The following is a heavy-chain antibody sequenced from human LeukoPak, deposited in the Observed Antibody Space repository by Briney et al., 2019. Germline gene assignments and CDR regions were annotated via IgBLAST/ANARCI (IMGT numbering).Heavy chain of an antibody. CDR1: GYTFTSYG. Sequence: ASVKVSCKASGYTFTSYGISWVRQAPGQGLEWMGWISAYNGNTNYAQKLQGRVTMTTDTSTSTAYMELRSLRSDDTAVYYCARSLGYCSSTSCPFQHWGQGTLVTVSS. D-gene: IGHD2-2*01. J-gene: IGHJ1*01. CDR3: ARSLGYCSSTSCPFQH. V-gene: IGHV1-18*01. CDR2: ISAYNGNT.